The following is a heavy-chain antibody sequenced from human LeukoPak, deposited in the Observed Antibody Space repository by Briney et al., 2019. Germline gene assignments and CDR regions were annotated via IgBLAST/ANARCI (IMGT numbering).Heavy chain of an antibody. CDR3: ARNQQLGGHSYYYYGMDV. J-gene: IGHJ6*02. CDR1: GFTFSTYS. CDR2: ISSSSSYI. Sequence: GGSLRLSCAASGFTFSTYSMNWVRQAPGKGLEWVSSISSSSSYIYYADSMKGRFTISRDNSKNTLYLQMNSLRADDTAIYYCARNQQLGGHSYYYYGMDVWGQGTTVTVSS. D-gene: IGHD3-16*01. V-gene: IGHV3-21*04.